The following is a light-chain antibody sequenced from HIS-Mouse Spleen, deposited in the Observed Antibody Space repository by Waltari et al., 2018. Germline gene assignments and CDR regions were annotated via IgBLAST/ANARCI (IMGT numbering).Light chain of an antibody. V-gene: IGKV2-29*03. CDR3: MQGIHLPPWT. CDR1: QSLLHSDGKTY. J-gene: IGKJ1*01. CDR2: EVS. Sequence: DIVMTQTPLSLSVTPGQPASISCKSSQSLLHSDGKTYLYWYLQKPGQSPQLLNYEVSSRFSGVPVRFSGSGSGTDFTLKISRVEAEDVGVYYCMQGIHLPPWTFGQGTKVEIK.